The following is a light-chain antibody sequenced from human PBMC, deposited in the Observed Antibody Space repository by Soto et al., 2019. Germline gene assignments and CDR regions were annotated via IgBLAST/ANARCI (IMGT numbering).Light chain of an antibody. CDR1: QSISSY. J-gene: IGKJ4*01. CDR2: AAS. Sequence: DIQMTQSPSSLCASVGDRVTITCRASQSISSYLNWYQQKPGQAPKILIYAASSLQSGVPSRFSGSGSGTDFTLTISSLQPEDFATYYCQQSYSTPLTFGGGTKVEIK. V-gene: IGKV1-39*01. CDR3: QQSYSTPLT.